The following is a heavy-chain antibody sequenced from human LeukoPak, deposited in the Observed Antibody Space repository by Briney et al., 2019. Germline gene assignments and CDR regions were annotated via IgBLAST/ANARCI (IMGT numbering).Heavy chain of an antibody. CDR3: AKVQYSSSWYGIDY. V-gene: IGHV3-30*02. Sequence: GGSLRLSCEASGFTFSSYGMHWVRQAPGKGLEWVAFIRYDGSNKYYADSVKGRFTISRDNSKDTLYLQMNSLRAEDTAVYYCAKVQYSSSWYGIDYWGQVTPVTVSS. CDR2: IRYDGSNK. D-gene: IGHD6-13*01. J-gene: IGHJ4*02. CDR1: GFTFSSYG.